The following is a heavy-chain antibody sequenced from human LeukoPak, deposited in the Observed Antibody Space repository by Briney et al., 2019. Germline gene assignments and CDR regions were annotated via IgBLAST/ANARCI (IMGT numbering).Heavy chain of an antibody. V-gene: IGHV3-9*01. Sequence: PGRSLRLSCAASGFTFDDYAMHWVQQAPGKGLEWVSGISWNSGSIGYADSVKGRFTISRDNAKNSLYLQMNSLRAEDTALYYCARDSVAVAGSHWYFDLWGRGTLVTVSS. CDR2: ISWNSGSI. D-gene: IGHD6-19*01. CDR1: GFTFDDYA. CDR3: ARDSVAVAGSHWYFDL. J-gene: IGHJ2*01.